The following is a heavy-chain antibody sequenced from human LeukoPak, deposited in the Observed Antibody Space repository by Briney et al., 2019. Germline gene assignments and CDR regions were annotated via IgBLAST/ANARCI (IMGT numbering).Heavy chain of an antibody. J-gene: IGHJ4*02. V-gene: IGHV3-30*18. CDR2: ISYDGSNK. D-gene: IGHD7-27*01. CDR1: GFTFSSYG. CDR3: AKTGERDY. Sequence: GRSLRLSCAASGFTFSSYGMHWVRQAPGKGLEWVAVISYDGSNKYYADSVKGRFTISRDNAENSLYLQMNSLRDEDTAVYYCAKTGERDYWGRGTLVTVSS.